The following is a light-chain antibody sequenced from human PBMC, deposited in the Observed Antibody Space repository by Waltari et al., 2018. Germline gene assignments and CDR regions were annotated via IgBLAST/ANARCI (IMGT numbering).Light chain of an antibody. CDR1: QGISSR. Sequence: DIQMTQSPSSVSASVGDRVTLTCRASQGISSRLAWYQQKPGKAPKLLIYDASSLHSGVPSRFSGSGSGTDFTLTIRSLQPEDFATYYCQQVNSFPWTFGQGTKVEVK. CDR2: DAS. V-gene: IGKV1-12*02. CDR3: QQVNSFPWT. J-gene: IGKJ1*01.